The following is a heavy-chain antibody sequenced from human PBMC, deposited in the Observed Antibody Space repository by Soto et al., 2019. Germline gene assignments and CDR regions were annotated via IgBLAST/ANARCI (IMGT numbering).Heavy chain of an antibody. J-gene: IGHJ6*03. CDR2: MNPNSGNT. CDR1: GYTFTSYD. Sequence: ASVKVSCKASGYTFTSYDINWVRQATGQGLEWMGWMNPNSGNTGYAQKFQGRVTMTRNTSISTAYMELSSLRSEDTAVYYCARARRVLRHLGELSLSNYYYYYMDVCGKGTTVTVSS. D-gene: IGHD3-16*02. CDR3: ARARRVLRHLGELSLSNYYYYYMDV. V-gene: IGHV1-8*01.